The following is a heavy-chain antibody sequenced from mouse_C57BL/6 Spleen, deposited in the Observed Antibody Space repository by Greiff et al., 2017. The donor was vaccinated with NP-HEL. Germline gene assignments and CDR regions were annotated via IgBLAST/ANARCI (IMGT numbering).Heavy chain of an antibody. CDR2: IYPSDSET. CDR1: GYTFTSYW. Sequence: VQLHQPGAELVRPGSSVKLSCKASGYTFTSYWMDWVKQRPGQGLEWIGNIYPSDSETHYNQKFKDKATLTVDKSSSTAYMQLSSLTSEDSAVYYCARPYYGSSSYYFDYWGQGTTLTVSS. V-gene: IGHV1-61*01. J-gene: IGHJ2*01. CDR3: ARPYYGSSSYYFDY. D-gene: IGHD1-1*01.